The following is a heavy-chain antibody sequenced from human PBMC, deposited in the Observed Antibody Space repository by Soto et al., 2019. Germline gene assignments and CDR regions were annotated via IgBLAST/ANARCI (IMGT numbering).Heavy chain of an antibody. J-gene: IGHJ6*02. D-gene: IGHD6-13*01. Sequence: QVQLVQSGAEVKKPGSSVKVSCKASGGTFSSYAITWVRQAPGQGLEWMGGIIPIFGTANYAQKFQGRVTITADESTSTAYMELSSLRSEDTAVYYCAIIPSGGSSWSYYYYGMDVWGQGTTVTVSS. V-gene: IGHV1-69*01. CDR2: IIPIFGTA. CDR3: AIIPSGGSSWSYYYYGMDV. CDR1: GGTFSSYA.